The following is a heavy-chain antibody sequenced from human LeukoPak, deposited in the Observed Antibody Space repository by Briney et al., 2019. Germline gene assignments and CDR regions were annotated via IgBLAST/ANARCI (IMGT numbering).Heavy chain of an antibody. Sequence: SETLSLTCTVPGGSISSYYWSWIRQPPGKGLEWIGYIYYSGSTNYNPSLKSRVTISVDTSKNQFSLKLSSVTAADTAVYYCARGHGYYDFWSRIPHFDYWGQGTLVTVSS. CDR1: GGSISSYY. CDR2: IYYSGST. CDR3: ARGHGYYDFWSRIPHFDY. D-gene: IGHD3-3*01. J-gene: IGHJ4*02. V-gene: IGHV4-59*12.